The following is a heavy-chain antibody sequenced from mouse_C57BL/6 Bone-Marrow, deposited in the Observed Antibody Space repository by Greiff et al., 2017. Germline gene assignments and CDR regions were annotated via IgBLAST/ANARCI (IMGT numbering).Heavy chain of an antibody. CDR2: IYPGDGDT. D-gene: IGHD1-1*01. Sequence: QVQLQQYGAELVKPGASVKISCKASGYAFSSYWMNWVKQRPGKGLEWIGQIYPGDGDTNYNGKFKGKATLTADKSSSTAYMQLSSLTSEDSAVYFCARWLFYGSSWYFDVWGTGTTVTVSS. CDR3: ARWLFYGSSWYFDV. V-gene: IGHV1-80*01. J-gene: IGHJ1*03. CDR1: GYAFSSYW.